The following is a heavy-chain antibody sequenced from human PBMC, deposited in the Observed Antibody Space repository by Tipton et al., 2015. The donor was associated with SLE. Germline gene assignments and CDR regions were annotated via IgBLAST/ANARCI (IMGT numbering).Heavy chain of an antibody. V-gene: IGHV4-59*01. J-gene: IGHJ4*02. D-gene: IGHD1-14*01. CDR2: IYYSGST. CDR3: ARGETANFDY. Sequence: TLSLTCTVSGGSISTYYWSWIRQPPGKGLEWIGNIYYSGSTNYNPSLKSRVTISLDTSKNQFSLKMTSMTAADTAVYYCARGETANFDYWGQGTLVTVSS. CDR1: GGSISTYY.